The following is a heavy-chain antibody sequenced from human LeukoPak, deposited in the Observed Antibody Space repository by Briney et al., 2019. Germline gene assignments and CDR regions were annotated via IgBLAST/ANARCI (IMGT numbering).Heavy chain of an antibody. D-gene: IGHD1-26*01. Sequence: GGSLRLSCAASGFTFTTYSMNWVRQAPGKEPEWVSAVSSSSDYIYYADSVRGRFTISRDNAKNSLYLQMNSLRAEDTAVYYCARDIVGATGDAFYIWGQGTMVTVSS. CDR1: GFTFTTYS. CDR3: ARDIVGATGDAFYI. V-gene: IGHV3-21*01. CDR2: VSSSSDYI. J-gene: IGHJ3*02.